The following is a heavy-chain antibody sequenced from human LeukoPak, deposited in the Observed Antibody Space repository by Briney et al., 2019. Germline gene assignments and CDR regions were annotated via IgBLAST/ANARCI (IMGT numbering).Heavy chain of an antibody. Sequence: PGGSLRLSCAASGFTVSSNYMNWVRQAPGKGLEWVSVLYSGGSTYYADSVKGRFTISRDNSKNTLYLQMNSLRAEDTAVYYCARDVGAPTYRENAFDIWGQGTMVTVSS. CDR2: LYSGGST. J-gene: IGHJ3*02. CDR1: GFTVSSNY. V-gene: IGHV3-53*01. CDR3: ARDVGAPTYRENAFDI. D-gene: IGHD2-2*01.